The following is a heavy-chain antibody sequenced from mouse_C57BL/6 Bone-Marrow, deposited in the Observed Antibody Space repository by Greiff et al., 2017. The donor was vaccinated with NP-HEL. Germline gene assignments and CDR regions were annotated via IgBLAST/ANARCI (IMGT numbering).Heavy chain of an antibody. D-gene: IGHD2-3*01. CDR1: GFTFSSYG. CDR3: AVDGYYEFAY. CDR2: ISSGGSYT. J-gene: IGHJ3*01. V-gene: IGHV5-6*01. Sequence: EVKLQESGGDLVKPGGSLKLSCAASGFTFSSYGMSWVRQTPDKRLEWVATISSGGSYTYYPDSVKGRITISRDNAKNTLYLQMSSLKSEDTAMYYCAVDGYYEFAYWGQGTLVTVSA.